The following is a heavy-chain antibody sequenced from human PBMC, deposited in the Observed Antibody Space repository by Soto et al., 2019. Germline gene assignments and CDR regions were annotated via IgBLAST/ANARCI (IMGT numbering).Heavy chain of an antibody. J-gene: IGHJ4*02. D-gene: IGHD5-12*01. CDR2: INPNSGGT. CDR3: ARDNSGDGYNYFDY. CDR1: GYTFTGYY. Sequence: ASVKVSCKASGYTFTGYYMHWVRQAPGQGLEWMGWINPNSGGTNYAQKFQGWVTMTRDTSISTAYMELSRLRSDDTAVYYCARDNSGDGYNYFDYWGQGTLVTVS. V-gene: IGHV1-2*04.